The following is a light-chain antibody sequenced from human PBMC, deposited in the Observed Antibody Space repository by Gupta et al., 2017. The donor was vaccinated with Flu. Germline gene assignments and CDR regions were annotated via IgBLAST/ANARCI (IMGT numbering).Light chain of an antibody. CDR1: GPNIGENP. J-gene: IGLJ1*01. CDR3: ASWDNSLNGFYI. V-gene: IGLV1-44*01. Sequence: QSALTQPPSASGTPGQRVTISCSGSGPNIGENPVNWFQQLPGTAPRLLIYSNNQRPSGVPDRFSGSKSGTSASLAISGLQSEDEADYYCASWDNSLNGFYIFGTGTKVTVL. CDR2: SNN.